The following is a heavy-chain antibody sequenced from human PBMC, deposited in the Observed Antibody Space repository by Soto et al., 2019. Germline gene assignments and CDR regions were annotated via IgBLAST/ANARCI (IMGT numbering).Heavy chain of an antibody. J-gene: IGHJ3*02. Sequence: QVQLVQSGAEVKKPGSSVKVSCKASGGTFSSYTISWVRQAPGQGLEWMGRIIPILGIANYAQKFQGRVTSTADKATSTAYMERSSLRAEDTAVYYCATQRGDIWGQGTMVTVSS. CDR3: ATQRGDI. D-gene: IGHD3-16*01. CDR1: GGTFSSYT. V-gene: IGHV1-69*02. CDR2: IIPILGIA.